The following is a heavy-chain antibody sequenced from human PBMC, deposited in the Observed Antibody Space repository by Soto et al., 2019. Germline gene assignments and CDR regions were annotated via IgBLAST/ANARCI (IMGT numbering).Heavy chain of an antibody. D-gene: IGHD7-27*01. V-gene: IGHV4-59*13. CDR1: GGSISGYY. CDR2: VYYSGST. CDR3: ARDWGHDAFDI. Sequence: QVQLQESGPGLVKPSETLSLTCTVSGGSISGYYWSWIRQPPGKGLEWIGWVYYSGSTNYNPSLKSRVTISVDTSKNPFSLKLISVTAADTAVYYCARDWGHDAFDIWGRGTMVTVSS. J-gene: IGHJ3*02.